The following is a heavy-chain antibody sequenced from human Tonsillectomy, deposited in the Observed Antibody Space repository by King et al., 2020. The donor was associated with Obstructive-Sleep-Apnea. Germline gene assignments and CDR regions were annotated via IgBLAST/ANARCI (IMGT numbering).Heavy chain of an antibody. CDR3: ARAARGGSGSYPFDY. Sequence: QLQESGPGLVKPSETLSLTCTVSGGSISSYYWSWIRQPPGKGLEWIGYIYYSGGTNYNPSLKSRVTISVDTSKNQFSLKLSSVTAADTAVYYCARAARGGSGSYPFDYWGQGTLVTVSS. D-gene: IGHD3-10*01. CDR1: GGSISSYY. J-gene: IGHJ4*02. V-gene: IGHV4-59*01. CDR2: IYYSGGT.